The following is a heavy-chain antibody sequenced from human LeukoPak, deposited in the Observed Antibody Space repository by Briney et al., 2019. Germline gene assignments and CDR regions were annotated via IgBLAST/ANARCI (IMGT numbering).Heavy chain of an antibody. J-gene: IGHJ5*02. D-gene: IGHD3-22*01. CDR1: GGTVSSYA. CDR3: ARDRFPDYYDSSGYFPKGFDP. CDR2: IIPIFGTA. Sequence: SVKVSCKASGGTVSSYAISWMRQAPGQGLEWMGGIIPIFGTANYAQKFQGRVTITADESTSTAYMELSSLRSEDTAVYYCARDRFPDYYDSSGYFPKGFDPWGQGTLVTVSS. V-gene: IGHV1-69*01.